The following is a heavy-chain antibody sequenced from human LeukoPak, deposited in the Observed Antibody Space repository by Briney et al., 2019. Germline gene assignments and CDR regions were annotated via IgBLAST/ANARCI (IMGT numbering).Heavy chain of an antibody. CDR1: GFSLSTSGVG. V-gene: IGHV2-5*01. D-gene: IGHD1-26*01. Sequence: SGPTLVKPTQTLTLTCTFSGFSLSTSGVGVGWIRQPPGKALEWLALIYWNDDKRYSPSLKSRLTITKDTSKNQVVLTMTNMDPVDTATYYCAHRSQVLVGATALYYFDYWGQGTLVTVSS. J-gene: IGHJ4*02. CDR3: AHRSQVLVGATALYYFDY. CDR2: IYWNDDK.